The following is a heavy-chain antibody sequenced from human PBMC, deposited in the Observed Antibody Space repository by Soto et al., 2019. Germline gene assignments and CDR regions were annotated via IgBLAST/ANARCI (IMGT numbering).Heavy chain of an antibody. CDR3: ARECWGNYYDSSGYYPRAFDI. V-gene: IGHV1-18*01. D-gene: IGHD3-22*01. Sequence: ASVKVSCKASGYTFTSYGISWVRQAPRQGLEWMGWISAYNGNTNYAQKLQGRVTMTTDTSTSTAYMELRSLRSDDTAVYYCARECWGNYYDSSGYYPRAFDIWGQGTMVTVSS. J-gene: IGHJ3*02. CDR1: GYTFTSYG. CDR2: ISAYNGNT.